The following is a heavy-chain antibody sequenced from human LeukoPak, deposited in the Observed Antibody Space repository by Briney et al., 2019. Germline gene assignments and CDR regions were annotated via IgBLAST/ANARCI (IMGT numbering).Heavy chain of an antibody. V-gene: IGHV1-69*04. CDR2: IIPILNIL. CDR1: GDIFSNYG. Sequence: GASVKVSCKASGDIFSNYGISWVRQAPGQGLEWMARIIPILNILNYAQKFQGRLTISADKPTSTAYMELSSLTSEDTAVYYCARDPDDLLSGGSYYDNGMDVWGQGTTATVSS. J-gene: IGHJ6*02. D-gene: IGHD3-3*01. CDR3: ARDPDDLLSGGSYYDNGMDV.